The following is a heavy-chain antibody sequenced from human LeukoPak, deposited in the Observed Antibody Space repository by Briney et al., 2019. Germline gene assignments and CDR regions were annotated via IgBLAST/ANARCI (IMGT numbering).Heavy chain of an antibody. V-gene: IGHV3-30*03. CDR2: ISYDGGNK. D-gene: IGHD1-26*01. CDR1: GFTFSSYS. CDR3: ARPREEHFDY. Sequence: GGSLRLSCAASGFTFSSYSMNWVRQAPGKGLEWVAFISYDGGNKYYADSVKGRFTISRDNSKNTLYLQMNSLRAEDTAVYYCARPREEHFDYWGQGTLVTVSS. J-gene: IGHJ4*02.